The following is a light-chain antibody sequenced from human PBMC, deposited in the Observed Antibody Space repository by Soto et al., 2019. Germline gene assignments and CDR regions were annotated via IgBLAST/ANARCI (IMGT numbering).Light chain of an antibody. J-gene: IGKJ4*01. CDR3: LQYYNWPLS. V-gene: IGKV3-15*01. Sequence: ELVMTQSPATLSVSPGERATLSCRASQSFSSNVAWYQQKPGQAPRLLIYGTSTRVTGIPARFSGSGSGTEFTLSISSVKSEDFAVYYCLQYYNWPLSFGGGTKVDI. CDR2: GTS. CDR1: QSFSSN.